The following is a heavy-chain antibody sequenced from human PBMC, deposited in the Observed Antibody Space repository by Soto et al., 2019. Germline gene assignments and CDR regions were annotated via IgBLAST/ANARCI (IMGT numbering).Heavy chain of an antibody. CDR1: GFTFSTYW. CDR3: AREGATMGLPFHHYNGMDV. Sequence: EVQLVESGGGLVQPGGSLRLSCAASGFTFSTYWMSWVRQAPGKGLEWVANIKQDGRDKYYVDSVKGRFTISRDNAKNSLLLQMNSLRGEDTAVYYCAREGATMGLPFHHYNGMDVWGQGTTVTVSS. CDR2: IKQDGRDK. V-gene: IGHV3-7*01. D-gene: IGHD3-10*01. J-gene: IGHJ6*02.